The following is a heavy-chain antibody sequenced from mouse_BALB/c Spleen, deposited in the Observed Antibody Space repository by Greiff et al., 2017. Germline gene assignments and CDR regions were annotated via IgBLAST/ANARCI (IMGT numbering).Heavy chain of an antibody. CDR1: GFNIKDTY. V-gene: IGHV14-3*02. Sequence: EVQLQQSGAELVKPGASVKLSCTASGFNIKDTYMHWVKQRPEQGLEWIGRIDPANGNTKYDPKFQGKATITADTSSNTAYLQLSSLTSEDTAVYYCARDSYDYDWFAYWGQGTLVTVSA. J-gene: IGHJ3*01. CDR2: IDPANGNT. CDR3: ARDSYDYDWFAY. D-gene: IGHD2-4*01.